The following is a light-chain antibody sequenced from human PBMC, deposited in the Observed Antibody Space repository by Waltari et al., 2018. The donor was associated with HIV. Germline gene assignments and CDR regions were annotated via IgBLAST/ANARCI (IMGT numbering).Light chain of an antibody. CDR2: DNS. CDR1: TSNIENNY. CDR3: GSWDSSMSALL. Sequence: QPVLTQPPSVSAAPSQKVTIPCSVSTSNIENNYAAWYQQLPGTAPTRLIYDNSKRPPGIPDRFSGSKSGTSATLGITGLQAGDEADYVCGSWDSSMSALLFGGGTTLTVL. V-gene: IGLV1-51*01. J-gene: IGLJ2*01.